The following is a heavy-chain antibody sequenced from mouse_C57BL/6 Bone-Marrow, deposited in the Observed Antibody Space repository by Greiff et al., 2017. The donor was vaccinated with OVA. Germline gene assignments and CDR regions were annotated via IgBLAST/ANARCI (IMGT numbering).Heavy chain of an antibody. Sequence: QVQLKQSGPELVKPGASVKISCKASGYTFTDYYINWVKQRPGQGLEWIGWIFPGSGSTYYNEKFKGKATLTVDKSSSTAYMLLSTLTSEDTAVYFCARILSYYYGSSYWYFDFWGTGTTVTVSS. CDR3: ARILSYYYGSSYWYFDF. CDR2: IFPGSGST. J-gene: IGHJ1*03. D-gene: IGHD1-1*01. V-gene: IGHV1-75*01. CDR1: GYTFTDYY.